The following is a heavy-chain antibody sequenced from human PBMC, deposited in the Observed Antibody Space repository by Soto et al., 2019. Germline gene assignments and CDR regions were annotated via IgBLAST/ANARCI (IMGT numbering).Heavy chain of an antibody. CDR2: IYTSGST. CDR1: GGSISSYY. J-gene: IGHJ4*02. V-gene: IGHV4-4*07. D-gene: IGHD3-22*01. CDR3: ARELPARRDSSGYQVPYYFDY. Sequence: QVQLQESGPGLVKPSETLSLTCTVSGGSISSYYWSWIRQPAGKGLEWIGRIYTSGSTNYNPSLKSRVTMSVDTSKNQFSLKLSSVTAADTAVYYCARELPARRDSSGYQVPYYFDYWGQGTLVTVSS.